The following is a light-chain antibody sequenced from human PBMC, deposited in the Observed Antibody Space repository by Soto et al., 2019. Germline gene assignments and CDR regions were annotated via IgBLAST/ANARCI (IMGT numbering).Light chain of an antibody. J-gene: IGKJ3*01. CDR2: GAS. Sequence: EIVFTQSPATLSLSPGERATLSCRASQSVTSNYLAWYQQRPGQAPRLLIYGASSRATGTPDRFSGSGSGTDFTLTISRLEPEDFAVYYCQQYVTSFTFGPGTKVDIK. CDR1: QSVTSNY. CDR3: QQYVTSFT. V-gene: IGKV3-20*01.